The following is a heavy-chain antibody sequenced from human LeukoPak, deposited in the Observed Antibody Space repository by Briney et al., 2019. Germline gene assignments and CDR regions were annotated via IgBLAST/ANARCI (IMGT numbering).Heavy chain of an antibody. D-gene: IGHD3-3*01. CDR3: ARDFPWSGYYTPPALDY. CDR2: ISGSGGST. V-gene: IGHV3-23*01. Sequence: PGGSLRLSCAASGFTFSSYAMSWVRQAPGKGLEWVSAISGSGGSTYYADSVKGRFTISRDNSKNTLYLQMNSLRAEDTAVYYCARDFPWSGYYTPPALDYWGQGTLVTVSS. J-gene: IGHJ4*02. CDR1: GFTFSSYA.